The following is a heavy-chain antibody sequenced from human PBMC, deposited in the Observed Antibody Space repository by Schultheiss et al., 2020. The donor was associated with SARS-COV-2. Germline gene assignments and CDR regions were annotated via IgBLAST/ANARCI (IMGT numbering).Heavy chain of an antibody. CDR2: ISYDGSNK. CDR3: AKDGAVAGLDY. D-gene: IGHD6-19*01. CDR1: GFTFSSYG. Sequence: GGSLRLSCAASGFTFSSYGMHWVRQAPGKGLEWVAVISYDGSNKYYADSVKGRFTISRDNSKNTLYLQMNSLRAEDTAVYYCAKDGAVAGLDYWGQGTLVTVSS. J-gene: IGHJ4*02. V-gene: IGHV3-30*18.